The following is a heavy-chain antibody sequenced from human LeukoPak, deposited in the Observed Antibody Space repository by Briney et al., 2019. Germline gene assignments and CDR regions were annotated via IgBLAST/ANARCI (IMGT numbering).Heavy chain of an antibody. D-gene: IGHD3-22*01. Sequence: PSETLSLTCTVSGGSISSSSYYWGWIRQPPGKGLEWIGSIYYSGSTCYNPSLKSRVTISVDTSKNQFSLKLSSVTAADTAVYYCARLLLKNYYDSSGYPNWGQGTLVTVSS. CDR2: IYYSGST. CDR1: GGSISSSSYY. CDR3: ARLLLKNYYDSSGYPN. J-gene: IGHJ4*02. V-gene: IGHV4-39*01.